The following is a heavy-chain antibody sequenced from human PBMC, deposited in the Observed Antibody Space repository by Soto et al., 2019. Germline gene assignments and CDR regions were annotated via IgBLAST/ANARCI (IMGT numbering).Heavy chain of an antibody. V-gene: IGHV1-69*12. Sequence: QVQLVQSGAEVKKPGSSVKVSCKASGGTFSSCAMSWVRQAPGQGLEWMGGIIPIFGTANYAQKFQGRVTITADDSTSTAYMALSSLRSEDTAVYYCARSGARPGDYYYGMDVWGQGTTVTVSS. CDR1: GGTFSSCA. CDR2: IIPIFGTA. CDR3: ARSGARPGDYYYGMDV. D-gene: IGHD3-10*01. J-gene: IGHJ6*02.